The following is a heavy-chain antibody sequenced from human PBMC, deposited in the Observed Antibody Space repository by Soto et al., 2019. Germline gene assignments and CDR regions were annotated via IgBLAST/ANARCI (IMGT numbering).Heavy chain of an antibody. CDR3: ARDKGSNSWYYFFDY. V-gene: IGHV1-18*01. J-gene: IGHJ4*02. Sequence: GASVKVSCKASGYTFTTYGIAWVRQAPGQGLEWMGWISAYNGNTNYAQKLQGRVTMTTDTSTSTASMELRSLRSDDTAVYYCARDKGSNSWYYFFDYWGQGTLVTVSS. CDR1: GYTFTTYG. CDR2: ISAYNGNT. D-gene: IGHD6-13*01.